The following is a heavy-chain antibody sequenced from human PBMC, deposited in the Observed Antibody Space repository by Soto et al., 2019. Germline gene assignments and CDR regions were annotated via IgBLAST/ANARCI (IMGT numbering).Heavy chain of an antibody. D-gene: IGHD3-3*01. CDR2: IWYDGSNK. CDR3: ASEMVDFWRGYIDY. V-gene: IGHV3-33*01. Sequence: QVQLVESGGGVVQPGRSLRLSCAASGFTFSSYGMHWVRQAPGKGLEWVAVIWYDGSNKYYADSVKGRFTISRDNSKNTLYLQMNSLGAEDTAVYYCASEMVDFWRGYIDYWGQGTLVTVSS. J-gene: IGHJ4*02. CDR1: GFTFSSYG.